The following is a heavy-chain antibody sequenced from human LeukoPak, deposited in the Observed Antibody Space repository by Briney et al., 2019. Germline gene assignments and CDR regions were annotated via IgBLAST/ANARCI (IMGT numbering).Heavy chain of an antibody. Sequence: GASVKVSCKASGYTFTSYYMHWVRQAPGQGLEWMGIINPSGGSTSYAQKFQDRVTRTMDTSTSTVYMELSSLRSEDTAVYYCARGPVEMATGDWGQGTLVTVSS. J-gene: IGHJ4*02. CDR3: ARGPVEMATGD. CDR1: GYTFTSYY. CDR2: INPSGGST. D-gene: IGHD5-24*01. V-gene: IGHV1-46*01.